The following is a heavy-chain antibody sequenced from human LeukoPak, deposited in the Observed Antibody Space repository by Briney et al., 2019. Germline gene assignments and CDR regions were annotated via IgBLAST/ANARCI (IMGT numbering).Heavy chain of an antibody. V-gene: IGHV1-8*02. CDR2: MNPNSGNT. J-gene: IGHJ5*02. CDR3: AKGGLWNDGFDWFDP. CDR1: GGTFSSYA. Sequence: ASVKVSCKASGGTFSSYAINWVRQATGQGLEWMGWMNPNSGNTGYAQKFQGRVTMTRNTSISTAYMELSSLRSEDTAVYYCAKGGLWNDGFDWFDPWGQGTLVTVSS. D-gene: IGHD1-1*01.